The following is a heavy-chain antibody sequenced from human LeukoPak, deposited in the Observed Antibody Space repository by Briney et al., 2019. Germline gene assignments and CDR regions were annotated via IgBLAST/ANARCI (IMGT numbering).Heavy chain of an antibody. CDR1: GGSFSGYY. Sequence: SETLSLTCAVYGGSFSGYYWSWIRQPPGKGLEWIGEINHSGSTYYNPSLKSRVTISVDTSKNQFSLKLSSVTAADTAVYYCAREHSTSPTGPDAFDIWGQGTMGTVSS. CDR3: AREHSTSPTGPDAFDI. V-gene: IGHV4-34*01. D-gene: IGHD2-2*01. CDR2: INHSGST. J-gene: IGHJ3*02.